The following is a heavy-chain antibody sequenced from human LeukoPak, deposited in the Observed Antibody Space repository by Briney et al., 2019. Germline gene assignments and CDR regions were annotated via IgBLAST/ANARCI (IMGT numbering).Heavy chain of an antibody. CDR1: VFTYCVYF. D-gene: IGHD6-19*01. CDR2: MRCSGCYT. Sequence: GGSQSLSCAASVFTYCVYFMNWIRQAPGEGVEGVSYMRCSGCYTHHAYSVTGRFPISRDPAKKSMSLQMNSLSAEDTAVYYCARVKGSGWDFDYWGQGTLVTVSS. CDR3: ARVKGSGWDFDY. V-gene: IGHV3-11*06. J-gene: IGHJ4*02.